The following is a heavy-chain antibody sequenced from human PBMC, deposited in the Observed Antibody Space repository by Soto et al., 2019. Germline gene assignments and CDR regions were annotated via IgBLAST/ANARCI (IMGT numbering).Heavy chain of an antibody. Sequence: PSETLSLTCTVSGGSISSYYWSWIRQPPGKGLEWIGYIYYSGSTNYNPSLKSRVTISVDTSKNQFSLKLSSVTAADTAVYYCARDRRLGYYDGFEYWGQGTLVTVS. D-gene: IGHD3-22*01. CDR1: GGSISSYY. J-gene: IGHJ4*02. CDR2: IYYSGST. CDR3: ARDRRLGYYDGFEY. V-gene: IGHV4-59*01.